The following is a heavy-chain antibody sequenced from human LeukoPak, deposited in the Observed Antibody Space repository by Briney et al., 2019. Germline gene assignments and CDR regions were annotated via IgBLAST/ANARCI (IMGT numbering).Heavy chain of an antibody. V-gene: IGHV4-59*01. D-gene: IGHD2-15*01. CDR3: ARGPWEVAATPKFDY. Sequence: SETLSLTCTVSGGSISSYYWRWIRQPPGKGLEWMGYIYYSGSTNYNPSLKSRVTISVDASKNQFSLKLSSVTAADTAVYYCARGPWEVAATPKFDYWGQGTLVTVSS. CDR1: GGSISSYY. J-gene: IGHJ4*02. CDR2: IYYSGST.